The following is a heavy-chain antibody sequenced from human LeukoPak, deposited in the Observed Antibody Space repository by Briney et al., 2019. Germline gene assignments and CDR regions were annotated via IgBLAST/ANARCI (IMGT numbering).Heavy chain of an antibody. D-gene: IGHD3-22*01. CDR3: TRARGYYESSGYYYPWGDFDY. J-gene: IGHJ4*02. V-gene: IGHV1-18*01. CDR2: ISSYNGNI. Sequence: GASVKVSCKASGYTFTSHGITWVRQAPGQGLEWMGWISSYNGNINYGQKFQDRVTMTTDTSTNTAYMELRSLRSDDTAVYYCTRARGYYESSGYYYPWGDFDYWGQGTLVTVSS. CDR1: GYTFTSHG.